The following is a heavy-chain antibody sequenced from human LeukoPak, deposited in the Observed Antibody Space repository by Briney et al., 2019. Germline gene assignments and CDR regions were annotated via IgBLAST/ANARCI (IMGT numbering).Heavy chain of an antibody. J-gene: IGHJ3*02. Sequence: GGSLRLSCAASGFTVSSNYMNWVRQAPGKGLEWVAAISGSGGSTYYADSVKGRFTISRDNSKNTLYLQMNSLRAEDTAVYYCAREGYSSSWHDAFDIWGQGTMVTVSS. CDR2: ISGSGGST. D-gene: IGHD6-13*01. V-gene: IGHV3-53*01. CDR3: AREGYSSSWHDAFDI. CDR1: GFTVSSNY.